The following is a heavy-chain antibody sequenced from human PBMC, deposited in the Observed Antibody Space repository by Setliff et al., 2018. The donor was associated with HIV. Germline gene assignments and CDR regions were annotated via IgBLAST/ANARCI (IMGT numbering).Heavy chain of an antibody. CDR2: IYYSGNT. CDR3: AREKHWNGPFDY. J-gene: IGHJ4*02. Sequence: SETLSLTCAVSGGSITNADYYWSWIRQPPGKCLEWIGYIYYSGNTYYNPSLKSRVVISIDTSSNQFSLNLNSVTAADTAVYFCAREKHWNGPFDYWGQGKLVTVSS. CDR1: GGSITNADYY. V-gene: IGHV4-30-4*08. D-gene: IGHD1-1*01.